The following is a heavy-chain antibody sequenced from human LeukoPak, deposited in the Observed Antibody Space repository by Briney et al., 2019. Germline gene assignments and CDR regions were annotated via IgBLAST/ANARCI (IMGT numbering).Heavy chain of an antibody. CDR1: GFTFSSYS. CDR3: ARDLHSGYDRQFDY. Sequence: GGSLRPSSAASGFTFSSYSMNWVRQAPGNGLYCVSSISSSGGYIYYADSVKGRFTSSRDNAKNSLYLQMNSLRAEDTAVYFCARDLHSGYDRQFDYWGQGTLVTVSS. V-gene: IGHV3-21*01. J-gene: IGHJ4*02. CDR2: ISSSGGYI. D-gene: IGHD5-12*01.